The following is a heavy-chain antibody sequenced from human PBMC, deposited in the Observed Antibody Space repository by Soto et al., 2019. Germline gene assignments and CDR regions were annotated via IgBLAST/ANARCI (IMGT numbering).Heavy chain of an antibody. CDR1: GFAFSDFD. J-gene: IGHJ4*02. V-gene: IGHV3-23*01. Sequence: EVQLLESGGGLVQPGGSLRLSCAASGFAFSDFDMSWVRQAPGKGLEWVSAISASGRFKPYADSVRGRFTISRDNFRGTVELQMNSLRPDDTATYYCASHQIALLDYWGRGTLVTVSS. CDR3: ASHQIALLDY. CDR2: ISASGRFK. D-gene: IGHD2-2*01.